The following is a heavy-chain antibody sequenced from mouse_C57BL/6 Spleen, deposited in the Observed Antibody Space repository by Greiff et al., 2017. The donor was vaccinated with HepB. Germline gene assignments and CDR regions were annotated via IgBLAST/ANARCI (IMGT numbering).Heavy chain of an antibody. CDR2: IRSKSSNYAT. CDR1: GFTFNTYA. CDR3: VRRYDGYYGWYFDV. V-gene: IGHV10-3*01. D-gene: IGHD2-3*01. J-gene: IGHJ1*03. Sequence: EVQGVESGGGLVQPKGSLKLSCAASGFTFNTYAMHWVRQAPGKGLEWVARIRSKSSNYATYYADSVKDRFTISRDDSQSMLYLQMNNLKTEDTAMYYWVRRYDGYYGWYFDVWGTGTTVTVSS.